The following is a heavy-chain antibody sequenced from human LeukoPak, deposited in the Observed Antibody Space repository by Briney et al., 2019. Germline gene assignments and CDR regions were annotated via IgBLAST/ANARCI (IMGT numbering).Heavy chain of an antibody. CDR3: ARHQYGVNPYYYCGMDV. J-gene: IGHJ6*02. V-gene: IGHV4-59*08. Sequence: SETLSLTCTVSGGSISSYYWSWIRQPPGKGLEWIGYIYYSGSTNYNPSLKSRVTISVDTSKNQFSLKLSSVTAADTAVYYCARHQYGVNPYYYCGMDVWGQGTTVTVSS. CDR2: IYYSGST. CDR1: GGSISSYY. D-gene: IGHD4-17*01.